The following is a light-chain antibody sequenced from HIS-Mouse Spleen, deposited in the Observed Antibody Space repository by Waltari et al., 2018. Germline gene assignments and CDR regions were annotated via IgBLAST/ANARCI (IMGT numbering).Light chain of an antibody. CDR2: RNN. CDR3: AAWDDSLSGPV. J-gene: IGLJ3*02. CDR1: RSPIGSNY. V-gene: IGLV1-47*01. Sequence: QSVLPQPPSASGTPGQRVTISCSGRRSPIGSNYVYWYQQLPGTAPKLLIYRNNQRTSGVPDRFSGSKSGTSASLAISGLRSEDEADYYCAAWDDSLSGPVFGGGTKLTVL.